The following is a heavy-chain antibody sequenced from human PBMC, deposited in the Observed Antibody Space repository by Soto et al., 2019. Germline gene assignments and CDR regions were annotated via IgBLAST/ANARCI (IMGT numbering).Heavy chain of an antibody. CDR3: ARGPDDSDVPRWDY. CDR1: GYNFNQYY. CDR2: INLRGGTT. V-gene: IGHV1-46*02. J-gene: IGHJ4*02. Sequence: QVQLMQSGAEVRKPGASVRLSCETSGYNFNQYYIHWVRQAPGQGLEWRGIINLRGGTTEYAHKFRGRVTVTRDTSTRTAYMEWRSLRSDDTAIYFCARGPDDSDVPRWDYWGQGTLVTVSS. D-gene: IGHD4-17*01.